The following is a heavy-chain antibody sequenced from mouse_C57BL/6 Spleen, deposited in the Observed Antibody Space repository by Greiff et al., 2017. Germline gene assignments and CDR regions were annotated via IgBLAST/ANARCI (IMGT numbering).Heavy chain of an antibody. V-gene: IGHV1-72*01. J-gene: IGHJ4*01. CDR2: IDPNSGGT. CDR3: ARGDGNKNYYAMDY. CDR1: GYTFTSYW. Sequence: QVHVKQPGAELVKPGASVKLSCKASGYTFTSYWMHWVKQRPGRGLEWIGRIDPNSGGTKYNEKFKSKATLTVDKPSSTAYMQLSSLTSEDSAVYYCARGDGNKNYYAMDYWGQGTSVTVSS. D-gene: IGHD2-1*01.